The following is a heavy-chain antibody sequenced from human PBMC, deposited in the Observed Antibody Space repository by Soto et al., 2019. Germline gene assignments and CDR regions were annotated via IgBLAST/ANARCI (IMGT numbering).Heavy chain of an antibody. V-gene: IGHV1-8*01. D-gene: IGHD1-1*01. Sequence: GXSVKVSCEASGYTFTSYDIYWVRQATGQGLEWMGWLNPNTGDSGYAQKFQGRITVTSDTSINTVHMELSSLRSEDTAVYYCARRAETNGWNGFGADKYYFDYWGQGTLVTVSS. CDR3: ARRAETNGWNGFGADKYYFDY. CDR1: GYTFTSYD. CDR2: LNPNTGDS. J-gene: IGHJ4*02.